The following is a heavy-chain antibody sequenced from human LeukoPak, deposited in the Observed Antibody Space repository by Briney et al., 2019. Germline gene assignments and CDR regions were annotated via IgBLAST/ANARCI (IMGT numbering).Heavy chain of an antibody. V-gene: IGHV4-34*01. CDR1: GGSISSYY. J-gene: IGHJ4*02. CDR2: INHSGST. CDR3: ARSGDSGWYHY. Sequence: SETLSLTCTVSGGSISSYYWCWIRQPPGKGLEWIGEINHSGSTNYNPSLKSRVTISVDTSKNQFSLKLSSVTAADTAVYYCARSGDSGWYHYWGQGTLVTVSS. D-gene: IGHD6-19*01.